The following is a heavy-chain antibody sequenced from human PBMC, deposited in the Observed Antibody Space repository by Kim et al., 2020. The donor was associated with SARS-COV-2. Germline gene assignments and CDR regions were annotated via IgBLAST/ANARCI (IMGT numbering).Heavy chain of an antibody. Sequence: SETLSLTCTVSGGSINRYEWSWIRQPPGKGLEWIGYVSYSGSTNYNSSLKSRVTISVDTSKNQFSLKLTSVTAADSAFYYCARDARITMTRGYYGLDVCGQGTAVTVSS. J-gene: IGHJ6*02. CDR2: VSYSGST. V-gene: IGHV4-59*01. D-gene: IGHD3-10*01. CDR3: ARDARITMTRGYYGLDV. CDR1: GGSINRYE.